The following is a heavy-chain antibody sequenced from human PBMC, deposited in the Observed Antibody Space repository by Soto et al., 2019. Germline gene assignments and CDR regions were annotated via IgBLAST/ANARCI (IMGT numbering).Heavy chain of an antibody. CDR1: GFTFSSYD. Sequence: PGGSLRLSCAASGFTFSSYDMHWVRQATGKGLEWVSAIATTGDTYYPGSVKGRFTISRENAKSSLFLQMNSLRAGDTAVYYCARRARSAFDVWGQGTMVTVS. J-gene: IGHJ3*01. D-gene: IGHD5-12*01. V-gene: IGHV3-13*01. CDR3: ARRARSAFDV. CDR2: IATTGDT.